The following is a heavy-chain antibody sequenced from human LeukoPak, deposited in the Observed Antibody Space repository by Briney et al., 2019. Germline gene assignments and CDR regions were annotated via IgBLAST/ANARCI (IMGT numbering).Heavy chain of an antibody. D-gene: IGHD5-18*01. V-gene: IGHV3-7*01. CDR3: ARDSGYSYGHYYYYYMDV. CDR2: IKQGGTEK. J-gene: IGHJ6*03. Sequence: PGGSLRLSCAASGFSFSSYWMTWVRLAPGEGLEWVANIKQGGTEKDYVDSVKGRFTISRDNAKNSLYLQMNSLRAEDTAVYYCARDSGYSYGHYYYYYMDVWGKGTTVTVSS. CDR1: GFSFSSYW.